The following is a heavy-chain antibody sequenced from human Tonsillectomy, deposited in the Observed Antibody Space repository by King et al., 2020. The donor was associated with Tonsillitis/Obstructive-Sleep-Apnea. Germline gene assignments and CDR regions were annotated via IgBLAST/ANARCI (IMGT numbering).Heavy chain of an antibody. D-gene: IGHD3-10*01. CDR1: GITFSSYA. CDR2: ISGGGGST. V-gene: IGHV3-23*04. J-gene: IGHJ4*02. Sequence: QLVQSGGGLVQPGGSLRLSCAASGITFSSYAMSWVLQAPGKGLEWVSTISGGGGSTYYKDSVKGRFTISRDNSKNTLYLQMNSLRAEDTAVYYCAKAMVQGIIITIFDYWGQGTLVTVSS. CDR3: AKAMVQGIIITIFDY.